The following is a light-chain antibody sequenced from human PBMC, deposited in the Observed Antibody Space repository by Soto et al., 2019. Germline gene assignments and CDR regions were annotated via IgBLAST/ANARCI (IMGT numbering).Light chain of an antibody. CDR2: GAS. Sequence: EIVLTQSPGTLSLSPGEGATLSCRASQSVSNNYLAWYQQKPGQAPRRLIFGASGRATGIPDRFSGSGSGKDFTLTISRLEPEDFAVYYCQQYGTSPTFGQGTKVDIK. J-gene: IGKJ1*01. CDR3: QQYGTSPT. V-gene: IGKV3-20*01. CDR1: QSVSNNY.